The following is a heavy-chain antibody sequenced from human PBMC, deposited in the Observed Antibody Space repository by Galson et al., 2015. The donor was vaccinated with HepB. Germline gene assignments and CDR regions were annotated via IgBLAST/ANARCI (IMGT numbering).Heavy chain of an antibody. V-gene: IGHV3-53*01. CDR2: IYSGGST. D-gene: IGHD3-3*01. J-gene: IGHJ4*02. CDR3: ARGGFHGAPLFWDY. Sequence: SLRLSCAASGFTVSSNYMSWVRQAPGKGLEWVSVIYSGGSTYYADSVKGRFTISRDNSKNTLYLQMNSLRAEDTAVYYCARGGFHGAPLFWDYWGQGTLVTVSS. CDR1: GFTVSSNY.